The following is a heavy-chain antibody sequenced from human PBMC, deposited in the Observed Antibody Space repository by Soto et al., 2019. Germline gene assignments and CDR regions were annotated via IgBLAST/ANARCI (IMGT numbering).Heavy chain of an antibody. Sequence: PETLFLTCTVSGVSISSKNFYWGWIRQSPGKGLEWIGTLYSGSTFSSLSLKNRVTISADTSKNQVSLKLRSVAAADTAIYYCATTRGIAVGGSFDYWGQGFHLTASS. CDR3: ATTRGIAVGGSFDY. V-gene: IGHV4-39*01. CDR1: GVSISSKNFY. D-gene: IGHD6-19*01. CDR2: LYSGST. J-gene: IGHJ4*02.